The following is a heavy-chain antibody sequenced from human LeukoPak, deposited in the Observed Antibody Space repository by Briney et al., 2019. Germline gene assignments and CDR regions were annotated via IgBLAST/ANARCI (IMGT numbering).Heavy chain of an antibody. CDR2: INHSGST. J-gene: IGHJ4*02. CDR1: GGSFSGYY. CDR3: ATAYCGGDCYSSPPYYFDY. D-gene: IGHD2-21*02. V-gene: IGHV4-34*01. Sequence: PSETLSLTCAVYGGSFSGYYWSWIRQPPGKGLEWIGEINHSGSTNYNPSLKSRVTISVDASKNQFSLKLSSVTAADTAVYYCATAYCGGDCYSSPPYYFDYWGQGTLVTVSS.